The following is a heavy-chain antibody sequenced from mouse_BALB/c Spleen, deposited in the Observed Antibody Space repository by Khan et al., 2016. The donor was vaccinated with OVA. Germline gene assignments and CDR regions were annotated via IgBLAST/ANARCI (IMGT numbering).Heavy chain of an antibody. CDR2: INPHIGET. J-gene: IGHJ2*01. CDR1: GYSFTGYF. CDR3: TRIYRSDFDY. D-gene: IGHD1-1*01. V-gene: IGHV1-20*02. Sequence: EVKLLESGPELVRPGASVKISCKASGYSFTGYFMNWAMQSHGKSLEWIGRINPHIGETFYNQRFKDKATLTVDESSSTAHMELRSLASEDSAVYYCTRIYRSDFDYWGQGTTLTVSS.